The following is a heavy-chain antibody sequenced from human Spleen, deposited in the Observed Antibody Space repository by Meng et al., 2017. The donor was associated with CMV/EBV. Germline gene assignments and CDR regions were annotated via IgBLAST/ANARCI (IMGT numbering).Heavy chain of an antibody. CDR1: GGSFNDYY. Sequence: YGGSFNDYYCSWVRQSPGKGLEWIGEINHSGSTNYNPSLKSRVTVSVDTSENHFSLELRSVTAADTAVYYCVRRPTVTAPLRWFDPWGQGTLVTVSS. D-gene: IGHD2-21*02. CDR3: VRRPTVTAPLRWFDP. CDR2: INHSGST. V-gene: IGHV4-34*01. J-gene: IGHJ5*02.